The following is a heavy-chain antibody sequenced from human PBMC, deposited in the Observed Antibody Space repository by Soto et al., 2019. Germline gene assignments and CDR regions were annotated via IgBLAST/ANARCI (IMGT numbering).Heavy chain of an antibody. CDR1: GGSFSGYY. CDR3: ARLQWLGEKFYYYYYGMDV. Sequence: SETLSLTCAVYGGSFSGYYWSWIRQPPGKGLEWIGEINHSGSTNYNPSLKSRVTISVDTSKNQFSLKLSSVTAADTAVYYCARLQWLGEKFYYYYYGMDVWGQGTTVTVSS. CDR2: INHSGST. D-gene: IGHD6-19*01. V-gene: IGHV4-34*01. J-gene: IGHJ6*02.